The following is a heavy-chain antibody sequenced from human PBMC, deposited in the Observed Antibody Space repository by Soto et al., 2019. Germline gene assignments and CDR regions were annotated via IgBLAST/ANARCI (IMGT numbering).Heavy chain of an antibody. D-gene: IGHD5-12*01. CDR2: IYYSGST. J-gene: IGHJ4*02. CDR3: ASRDIVAGTLDY. CDR1: GGSISSYY. Sequence: SETLSLTCTVSGGSISSYYGSWIRQPPGKGLEWIGYIYYSGSTNYNPSLKSRVTISVDTSKNQFSLKLSSVTAADTAVYYCASRDIVAGTLDYWGQGTLVTVSS. V-gene: IGHV4-59*01.